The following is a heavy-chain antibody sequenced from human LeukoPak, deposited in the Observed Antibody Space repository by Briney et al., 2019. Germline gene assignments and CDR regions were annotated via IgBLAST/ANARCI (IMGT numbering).Heavy chain of an antibody. CDR2: IKRKTDGETT. D-gene: IGHD2-21*01. CDR1: GFTFSSYA. Sequence: GGSLRLSCAASGFTFSSYAMSWVRQAPGKGLEWVGRIKRKTDGETTDYAAPVKGRFTISRDDSKNTLYLQMNSLKTEDTAVYYCARVHSRYSDFDYWGQGTLVTVSS. J-gene: IGHJ4*02. CDR3: ARVHSRYSDFDY. V-gene: IGHV3-15*01.